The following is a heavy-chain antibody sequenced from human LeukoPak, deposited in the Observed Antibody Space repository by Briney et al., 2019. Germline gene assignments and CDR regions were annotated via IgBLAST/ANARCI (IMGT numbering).Heavy chain of an antibody. CDR3: AKVGLPAVLDYYYYGMDV. V-gene: IGHV3-30*18. Sequence: GGSLRLSCAASGFTFSSYGMHWVRQAPGKGLEWVAVISYDGSNKYYADSVKGRFTISRDNSKNTLYLQMNSLRAEDTAVYYCAKVGLPAVLDYYYYGMDVWGQGTTVTVSS. D-gene: IGHD6-13*01. CDR1: GFTFSSYG. CDR2: ISYDGSNK. J-gene: IGHJ6*02.